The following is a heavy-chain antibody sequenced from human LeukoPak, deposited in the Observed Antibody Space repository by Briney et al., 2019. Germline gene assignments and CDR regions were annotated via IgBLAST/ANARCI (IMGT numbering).Heavy chain of an antibody. CDR2: FYHSGST. CDR3: ARLDWNTDY. Sequence: SGTLSLTCTVSDYSISSGYYWGWFRPPPGRGLEWIGSFYHSGSTYYTPSLKSRVTISVDTSKNQFSLKLRSVTAADTAVYYCARLDWNTDYWGQGTLVTVSS. V-gene: IGHV4-38-2*02. D-gene: IGHD1-1*01. J-gene: IGHJ4*02. CDR1: DYSISSGYY.